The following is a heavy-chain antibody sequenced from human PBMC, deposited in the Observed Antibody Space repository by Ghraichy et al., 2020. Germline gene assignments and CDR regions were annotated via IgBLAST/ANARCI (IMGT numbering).Heavy chain of an antibody. D-gene: IGHD1-14*01. CDR2: INQDGSEK. V-gene: IGHV3-7*01. J-gene: IGHJ1*01. CDR1: GFIFSTYW. CDR3: AKRYQRAFQH. Sequence: GGSLRLSCAASGFIFSTYWMSWVRQAPGKGLEWVSNINQDGSEKYYMESVKGRFTISRDNGKTSLDLQMNNLRAEDTAVYYCAKRYQRAFQHWGQGTLVTVSA.